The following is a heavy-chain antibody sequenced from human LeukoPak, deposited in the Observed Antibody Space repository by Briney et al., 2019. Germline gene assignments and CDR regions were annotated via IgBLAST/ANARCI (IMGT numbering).Heavy chain of an antibody. Sequence: GGSLRLSCAASGFTFSSYWMHWVRQAPGKGLVWVSSINSDGSSTSYADSVKGRFTISRDNAKNTLYLQMNSLRAEDTAVYYCASGLGPTYCGGYCYLNWFDPWGQGTLVTVSS. CDR3: ASGLGPTYCGGYCYLNWFDP. D-gene: IGHD2-21*02. V-gene: IGHV3-74*01. CDR2: INSDGSST. CDR1: GFTFSSYW. J-gene: IGHJ5*02.